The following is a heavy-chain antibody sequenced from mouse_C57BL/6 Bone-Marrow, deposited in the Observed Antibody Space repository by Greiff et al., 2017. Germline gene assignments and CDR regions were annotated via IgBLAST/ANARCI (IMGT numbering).Heavy chain of an antibody. D-gene: IGHD1-1*01. V-gene: IGHV2-9-1*01. CDR3: ARKPPYCYGSPSYAMDY. CDR2: IWTGGGT. CDR1: GFSLTSYA. Sequence: VKLVESGPGLVAPSQSLSITCTVSGFSLTSYAISWVRQPPGKGLEWLGVIWTGGGTNYNSALKSRLSISKDNSKSQVFLKMNSLQTDDTARYYWARKPPYCYGSPSYAMDYWGQGTSVTVSS. J-gene: IGHJ4*01.